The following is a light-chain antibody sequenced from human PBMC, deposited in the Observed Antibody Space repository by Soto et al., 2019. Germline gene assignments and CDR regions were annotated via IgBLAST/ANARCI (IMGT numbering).Light chain of an antibody. Sequence: EIVLTQSPGTLSLSPGERATLSCRASQSVGSNFLAWYQQKPGQAPRLLIPGASSRATGIPDRFSGSGSGTGFTLAISRLEPEDFAVYYCQQYGNFPYTFGQGTKVDIK. J-gene: IGKJ2*01. CDR2: GAS. V-gene: IGKV3-20*01. CDR3: QQYGNFPYT. CDR1: QSVGSNF.